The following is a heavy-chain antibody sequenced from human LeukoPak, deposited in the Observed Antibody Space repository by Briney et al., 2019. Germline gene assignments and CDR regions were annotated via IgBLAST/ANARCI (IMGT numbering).Heavy chain of an antibody. D-gene: IGHD2-2*02. CDR3: ARFNCSSTSCYTPSWGYFDY. CDR2: IKEDGSEE. Sequence: GGSLRLSCAASGFKFSDFWMTWVRQTPGKGLEWVANIKEDGSEEYHVDSVKGRFTISRDNTKSSLLLQMNSLRAEDTAVYYCARFNCSSTSCYTPSWGYFDYWGQGTLVTVSS. J-gene: IGHJ4*02. V-gene: IGHV3-7*01. CDR1: GFKFSDFW.